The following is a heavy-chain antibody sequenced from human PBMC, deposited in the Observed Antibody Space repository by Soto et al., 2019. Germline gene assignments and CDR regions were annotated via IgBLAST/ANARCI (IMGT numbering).Heavy chain of an antibody. CDR3: ARDLYDYIWGDITERGDY. Sequence: GGSLRLSCAASGFTFSSYSMNWVRQAPGKGLEWVSYISSSSSTIYYADSVKGRFTISRDNAKNSLYLQMNSLRAEDTAVYYCARDLYDYIWGDITERGDYWGQGTLVTVSS. CDR2: ISSSSSTI. V-gene: IGHV3-48*01. D-gene: IGHD3-16*01. J-gene: IGHJ4*02. CDR1: GFTFSSYS.